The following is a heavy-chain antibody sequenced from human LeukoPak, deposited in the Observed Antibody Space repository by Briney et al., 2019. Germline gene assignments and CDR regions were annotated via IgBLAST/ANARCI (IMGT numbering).Heavy chain of an antibody. CDR2: ISGGSTTI. J-gene: IGHJ3*02. Sequence: PGGSLRLSCAASGFTVSSFTMSWLRQAPGKGLDCISHISGGSTTIYNADSVKGRFTISRDNAKNSLYLQMNSLRVEDTALYYCARAASGNPGAFDIWGQGTMVTVSS. V-gene: IGHV3-48*04. CDR3: ARAASGNPGAFDI. CDR1: GFTVSSFT. D-gene: IGHD4-23*01.